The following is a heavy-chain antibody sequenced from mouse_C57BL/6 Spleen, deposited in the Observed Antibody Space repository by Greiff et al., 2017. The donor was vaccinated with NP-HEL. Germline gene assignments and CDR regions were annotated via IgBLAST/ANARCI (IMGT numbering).Heavy chain of an antibody. CDR2: IYPGSGST. D-gene: IGHD2-5*01. CDR1: GYTFTSYW. CDR3: ARWDSNYAWFAY. V-gene: IGHV1-55*01. J-gene: IGHJ3*01. Sequence: QVQLQQPGAELVKPGASVKMSCKASGYTFTSYWITWVEQRPGQGLEWIGDIYPGSGSTNYNEKFKSKATLTVDTSSSTAYMQLSSLTSEDSAVYYCARWDSNYAWFAYWGQGTLVTVSA.